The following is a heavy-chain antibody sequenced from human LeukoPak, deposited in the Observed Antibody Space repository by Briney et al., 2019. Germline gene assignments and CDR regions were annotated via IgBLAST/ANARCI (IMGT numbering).Heavy chain of an antibody. V-gene: IGHV3-30-3*01. CDR2: ISYDGSNK. D-gene: IGHD3-3*01. CDR1: GFTFSSYA. J-gene: IGHJ4*02. CDR3: ARDYDFWSGYYTLDY. Sequence: QSGGSLRLSCAASGFTFSSYAMHWVRQAPGKGLEWVAVISYDGSNKYYADSVKGRFTISRDNSKDTLYLQMNSLRAEDTAVYYCARDYDFWSGYYTLDYWGQGTLVTVSS.